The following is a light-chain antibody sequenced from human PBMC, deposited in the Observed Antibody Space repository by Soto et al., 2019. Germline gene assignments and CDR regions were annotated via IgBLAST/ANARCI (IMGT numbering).Light chain of an antibody. CDR2: DAS. CDR3: QQYNNWPRT. J-gene: IGKJ1*01. Sequence: EIVMTQSPATLSVSPGDRATLSCRASQSVDNDLAWYQQKPGQPPRLLIYDASTRATGIPARFSGSQSGTEFTLAINSLQSEDFAVYYCQQYNNWPRTFGQGTKVDIK. V-gene: IGKV3D-15*01. CDR1: QSVDND.